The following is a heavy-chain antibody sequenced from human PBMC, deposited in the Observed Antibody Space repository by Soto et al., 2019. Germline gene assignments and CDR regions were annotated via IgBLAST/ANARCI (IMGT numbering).Heavy chain of an antibody. J-gene: IGHJ4*02. Sequence: EVQLVESGGGLVQPGGSLRLSCAASGFTFSSYWMPWARQAPGKGLEWVASMNRDGSEKRYVDSVEGRFTISRDNAKNSLFLQMNSLSPDDAAVYYCGREAGRRFDYWGQGSLVTVSS. CDR3: GREAGRRFDY. V-gene: IGHV3-7*01. CDR2: MNRDGSEK. D-gene: IGHD6-19*01. CDR1: GFTFSSYW.